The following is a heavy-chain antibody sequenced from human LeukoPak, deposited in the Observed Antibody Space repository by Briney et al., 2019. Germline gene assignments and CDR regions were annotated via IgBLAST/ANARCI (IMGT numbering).Heavy chain of an antibody. Sequence: RSSETLSLTCTVSGGSISSSIYYWGWIRQPPGKGLEWIGSVYDSGSTYYNPSLKSRVTISVDTSKNQFSLKLSSVTAADTAVFYCARQPTYYYYYMDVWGKGTTVTVSS. J-gene: IGHJ6*03. CDR3: ARQPTYYYYYMDV. V-gene: IGHV4-39*01. CDR2: VYDSGST. CDR1: GGSISSSIYY.